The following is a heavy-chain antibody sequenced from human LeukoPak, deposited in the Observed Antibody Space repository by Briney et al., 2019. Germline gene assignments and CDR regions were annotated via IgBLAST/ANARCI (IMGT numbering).Heavy chain of an antibody. Sequence: ASVKVSCKASGGTFSSYAISWVRQAPGQGLEWMGWISAYNGNTNYAQKLQGRVTMTTDTSTSTAYMELRSLRSDDTAVYYCARGRRAGPFDYWGQGTLVTVSS. CDR1: GGTFSSYA. D-gene: IGHD6-13*01. J-gene: IGHJ4*02. CDR2: ISAYNGNT. CDR3: ARGRRAGPFDY. V-gene: IGHV1-18*01.